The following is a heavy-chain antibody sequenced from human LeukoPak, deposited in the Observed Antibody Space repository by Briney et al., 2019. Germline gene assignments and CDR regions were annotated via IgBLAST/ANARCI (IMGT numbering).Heavy chain of an antibody. V-gene: IGHV3-30*18. CDR3: AKDRLGKKVVAFDY. D-gene: IGHD2-15*01. CDR1: GFTFSSYG. J-gene: IGHJ4*02. Sequence: GGSLRLSCAASGFTFSSYGMHRVRQAPGKGLEWVAVISYDGSNKYYADSVKGRFTISRDNSKNTLYLQMNSLRAEDTAVYYCAKDRLGKKVVAFDYWGQGTLVTVSS. CDR2: ISYDGSNK.